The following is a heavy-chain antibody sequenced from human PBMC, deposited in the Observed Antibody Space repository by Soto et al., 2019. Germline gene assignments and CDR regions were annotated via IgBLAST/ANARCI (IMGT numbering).Heavy chain of an antibody. D-gene: IGHD4-17*01. CDR2: LSPLKGRT. Sequence: QVQLVQSGPDLKRPGASMKVSCKASGYTFTSYGISWVRQAPGQGLEWMAWLSPLKGRTQYSQKAQGRVTLSPDTSSNTAYMEMTTLRVDDTAVYYCAMDYGDRPEYFKHWGQGTLVTVS. J-gene: IGHJ1*01. V-gene: IGHV1-18*04. CDR3: AMDYGDRPEYFKH. CDR1: GYTFTSYG.